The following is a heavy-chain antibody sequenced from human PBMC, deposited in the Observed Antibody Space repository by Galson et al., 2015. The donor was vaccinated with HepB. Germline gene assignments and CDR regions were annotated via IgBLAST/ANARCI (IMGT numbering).Heavy chain of an antibody. CDR1: GFTFSSYA. D-gene: IGHD3-16*01. Sequence: SLRLSCAASGFTFSSYAMSWVRQAPGKGLEWVSAISGSGGSTYYADSVKGRFTISRDNSKNSLYLQMNSLRAEDTAVYYCARDQGEYYDYVWGSYDFDYWGQGTLVTVSS. CDR3: ARDQGEYYDYVWGSYDFDY. CDR2: ISGSGGST. J-gene: IGHJ4*02. V-gene: IGHV3-23*01.